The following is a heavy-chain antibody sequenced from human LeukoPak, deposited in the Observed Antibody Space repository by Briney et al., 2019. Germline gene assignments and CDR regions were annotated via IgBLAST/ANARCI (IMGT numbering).Heavy chain of an antibody. D-gene: IGHD6-13*01. CDR3: AKGAAAGTMYYDY. CDR1: GFTFDDYA. V-gene: IGHV3-9*01. J-gene: IGHJ4*02. Sequence: GRSLRLSCAASGFTFDDYAMHWVRQAPGKGPEWVSGISWNSGSIGYADSVKGRFTISRDNAKNSLYLQMNSLRAEDTALYYCAKGAAAGTMYYDYWGQGTLVTVSS. CDR2: ISWNSGSI.